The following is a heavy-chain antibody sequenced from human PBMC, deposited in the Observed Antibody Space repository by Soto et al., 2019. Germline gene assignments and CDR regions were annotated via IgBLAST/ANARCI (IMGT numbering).Heavy chain of an antibody. V-gene: IGHV4-30-4*01. CDR3: ARERPGGSRLDP. CDR1: GGSISSGDYY. CDR2: IYYSGST. Sequence: SETLSLTCTVSGGSISSGDYYWSWMRQPPGKGLEWIGYIYYSGSTYYNPSLKSRVTISVDTSKNQFSLKLSSVTAADTAVYYCARERPGGSRLDPWGQGTLVTVSS. D-gene: IGHD6-13*01. J-gene: IGHJ5*02.